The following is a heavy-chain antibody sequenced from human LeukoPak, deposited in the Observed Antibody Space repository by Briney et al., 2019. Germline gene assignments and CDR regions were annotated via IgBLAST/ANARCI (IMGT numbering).Heavy chain of an antibody. J-gene: IGHJ4*02. V-gene: IGHV4-59*01. CDR1: GGSINSYY. Sequence: SETLSLTCTVSGGSINSYYWSWIRQPPGKGLEWIGYISYSGSTNYNPSLKSRVTMSVDTSKNQFSLKLSSVTAADTAVYYCARGMCGPDYWGQGTLVAVSS. D-gene: IGHD2-21*01. CDR3: ARGMCGPDY. CDR2: ISYSGST.